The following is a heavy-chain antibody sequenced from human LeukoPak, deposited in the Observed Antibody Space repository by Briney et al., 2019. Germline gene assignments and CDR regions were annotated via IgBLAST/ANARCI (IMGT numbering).Heavy chain of an antibody. V-gene: IGHV1-2*02. D-gene: IGHD6-13*01. CDR3: ARRIAKPTSKFDP. CDR1: GYTFTGYY. CDR2: INPNSGGT. J-gene: IGHJ5*02. Sequence: ASVKVSCKASGYTFTGYYMHWVRQAPGQGLEWMGWINPNSGGTNYAQKFQGRVTMARDTSISTAYMELSRLRSDDTAVYYCARRIAKPTSKFDPWGQGTLVTVSS.